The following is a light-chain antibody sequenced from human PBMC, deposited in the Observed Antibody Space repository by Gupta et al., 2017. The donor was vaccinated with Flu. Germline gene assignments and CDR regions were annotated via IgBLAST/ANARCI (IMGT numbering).Light chain of an antibody. CDR2: DDS. CDR3: QVWDSSSDHVV. V-gene: IGLV3-21*02. CDR1: NIESKS. Sequence: SYVLTQPPSVSVAPGQPARITCGGNNIESKSVHWYQRKPGQAPVLVVYDDSDRPSGIPERFSGSNSGNTATLTVSRVAAGDEADYYCQVWDSSSDHVVFGGGTKLFVL. J-gene: IGLJ2*01.